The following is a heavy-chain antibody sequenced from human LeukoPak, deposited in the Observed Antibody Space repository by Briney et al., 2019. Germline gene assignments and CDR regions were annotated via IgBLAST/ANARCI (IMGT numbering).Heavy chain of an antibody. CDR3: ARDDDRAREIDY. D-gene: IGHD3-22*01. J-gene: IGHJ4*02. CDR2: IIPILNIT. CDR1: RGTFSKYA. V-gene: IGHV1-69*04. Sequence: GASVKVSCKASRGTFSKYAISWVRQAPGQGLEWMGRIIPILNITHYAQKFQGRVTIAADKSTSTAYMELSSLRSEDTAVYYCARDDDRAREIDYWGQGTLVTVS.